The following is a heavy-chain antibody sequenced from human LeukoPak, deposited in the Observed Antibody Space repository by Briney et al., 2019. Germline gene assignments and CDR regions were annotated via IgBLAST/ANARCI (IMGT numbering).Heavy chain of an antibody. V-gene: IGHV3-23*01. CDR3: ARETYCRGGSCYKGNAFDI. CDR2: ISGGGST. Sequence: PGGSLRLSCAASGFTFSTYGMSWLRQAPGKGLEWVSSISGGGSTYSADSVKGRFTISRDNFKNTLFLQMSSLRADDTAVYYCARETYCRGGSCYKGNAFDIWGQGTMVTVSS. CDR1: GFTFSTYG. D-gene: IGHD2-15*01. J-gene: IGHJ3*02.